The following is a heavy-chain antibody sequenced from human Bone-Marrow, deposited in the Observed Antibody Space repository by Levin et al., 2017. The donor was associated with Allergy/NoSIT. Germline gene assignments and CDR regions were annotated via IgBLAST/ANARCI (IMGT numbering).Heavy chain of an antibody. CDR1: GFIVTNNY. Sequence: TGGSLRLSCAASGFIVTNNYMSWVRQAPGKGLEWVSVTYTGGTTYYSDSVKDRFTISRDSSKNTVFLQMNSLRVEDTAVYYCATTTAGEISSSFDFWGQGTLVTVSS. CDR3: ATTTAGEISSSFDF. V-gene: IGHV3-66*01. D-gene: IGHD7-27*01. J-gene: IGHJ4*02. CDR2: TYTGGTT.